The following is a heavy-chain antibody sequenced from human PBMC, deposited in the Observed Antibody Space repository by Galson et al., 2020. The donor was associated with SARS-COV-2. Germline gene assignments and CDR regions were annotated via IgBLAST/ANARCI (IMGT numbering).Heavy chain of an antibody. CDR1: GFTFKSHW. V-gene: IGHV3-74*01. Sequence: GGSLRLSCAASGFTFKSHWMDWVRQVPGKGLEWVSHINIDGSVTRYADSVKGRFTISRDNAEDTLYLQMNSLRVEDTAVYYCGRGGGFGTREGDFWGQGTRVTVSS. J-gene: IGHJ4*02. CDR2: INIDGSVT. D-gene: IGHD3-16*01. CDR3: GRGGGFGTREGDF.